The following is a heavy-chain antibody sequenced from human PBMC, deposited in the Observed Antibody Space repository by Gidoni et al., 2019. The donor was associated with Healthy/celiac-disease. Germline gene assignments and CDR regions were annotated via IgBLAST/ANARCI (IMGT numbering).Heavy chain of an antibody. CDR2: IIPIFGTA. V-gene: IGHV1-69*01. J-gene: IGHJ4*02. CDR1: GGTFSNYA. D-gene: IGHD1-26*01. Sequence: QVQLVQSGAEVKKPGSSVKVSCKASGGTFSNYAISWVRRAPGQGLEWMGGIIPIFGTANYAQKFQGRVTITADESTSTAYMELSSLRSEDTAVYYCARVWGERVGVMYYFDYWGQGTLVTVSS. CDR3: ARVWGERVGVMYYFDY.